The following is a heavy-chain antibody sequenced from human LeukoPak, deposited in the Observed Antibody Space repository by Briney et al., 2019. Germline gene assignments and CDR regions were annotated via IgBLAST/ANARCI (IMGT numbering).Heavy chain of an antibody. J-gene: IGHJ4*02. Sequence: GGSLRLSCAASGFTFSSYGMHWVRQAPGKGLEWVAVIWYDGSNKYYADSVKGRFTISRDNSKNTLYLQMNSLRAEDTAVYYCARGTGDPLPSSVRGVLLWFGELSDFDYWGQGTLVTVSS. CDR1: GFTFSSYG. CDR2: IWYDGSNK. V-gene: IGHV3-33*01. D-gene: IGHD3-10*01. CDR3: ARGTGDPLPSSVRGVLLWFGELSDFDY.